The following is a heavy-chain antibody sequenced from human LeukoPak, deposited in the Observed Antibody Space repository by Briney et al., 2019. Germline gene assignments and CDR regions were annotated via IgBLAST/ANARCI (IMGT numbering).Heavy chain of an antibody. CDR2: IKQDGSEK. CDR1: GFTFSSYW. J-gene: IGHJ6*02. V-gene: IGHV3-7*01. CDR3: ARDEYSSGWYYYYYYGMDV. Sequence: PGGSLRLSCAASGFTFSSYWMSWVRQAPGKGLEWVANIKQDGSEKYYVDSVKGRFTISRDNAKNSLYLQMNSLRAEDTAVYYCARDEYSSGWYYYYYYGMDVWGQGTTVTVSS. D-gene: IGHD6-19*01.